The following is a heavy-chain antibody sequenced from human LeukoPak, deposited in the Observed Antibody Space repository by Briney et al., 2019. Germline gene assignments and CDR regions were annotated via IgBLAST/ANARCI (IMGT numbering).Heavy chain of an antibody. Sequence: SETLSLTCTVSGGSISSSSYYWGWIRQPPGKGLEWIGYIYYSGSTNYNPSLKSRVTISVDTSKNQFSLKLSSVTAADTAVYYCARFWGDEPYTAVKYYFDYWGQGTLVTVSS. CDR3: ARFWGDEPYTAVKYYFDY. D-gene: IGHD3-16*01. V-gene: IGHV4-61*05. J-gene: IGHJ4*02. CDR2: IYYSGST. CDR1: GGSISSSSYY.